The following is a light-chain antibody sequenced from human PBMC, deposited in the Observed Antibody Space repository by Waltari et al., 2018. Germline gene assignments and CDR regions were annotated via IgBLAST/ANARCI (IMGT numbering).Light chain of an antibody. CDR3: QQYNKNPT. V-gene: IGKV1-5*01. CDR1: QSISSW. Sequence: DIQLTQSPSALSASVGDRVTITCRASQSISSWLAWYQEKPGKAPKLLIYDASTLESGVPSRFSGSGSGTEFTLTVSSLQPDDFATYYCQQYNKNPTFGGGTKVE. J-gene: IGKJ4*01. CDR2: DAS.